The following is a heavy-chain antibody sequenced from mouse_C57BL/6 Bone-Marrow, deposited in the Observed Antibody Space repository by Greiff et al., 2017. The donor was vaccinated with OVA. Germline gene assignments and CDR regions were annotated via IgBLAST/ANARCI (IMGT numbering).Heavy chain of an antibody. D-gene: IGHD2-4*01. CDR2: ISSGGSYT. CDR3: ASRYDYVLFDY. CDR1: GFTFSSYG. V-gene: IGHV5-6*02. J-gene: IGHJ2*01. Sequence: EVNVVESGGDLVKPGGSLKLSCAASGFTFSSYGMSWVRQTPDKRLEWVATISSGGSYTYYPDSVKGRFTISSDNDKNTLYLQMCSLKSEDTAMYYCASRYDYVLFDYWGQGTTLTVSS.